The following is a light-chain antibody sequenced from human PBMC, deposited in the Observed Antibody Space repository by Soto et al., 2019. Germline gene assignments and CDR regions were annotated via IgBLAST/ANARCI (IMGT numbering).Light chain of an antibody. CDR3: QEYGASPIYT. CDR2: GAS. CDR1: QRVSSTY. Sequence: EIVLTQSPGTLSLSPGERATLSCRASQRVSSTYLAWYQQKPGQPPRLLIFGASKRSGGPLDRFSCSGSGTDFRLTSRSLRPEDFAVYYCQEYGASPIYTFGQGTKLEIK. V-gene: IGKV3-20*01. J-gene: IGKJ2*01.